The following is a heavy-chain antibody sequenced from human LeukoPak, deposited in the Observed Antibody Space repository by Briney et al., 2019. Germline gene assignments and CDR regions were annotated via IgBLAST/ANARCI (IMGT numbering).Heavy chain of an antibody. J-gene: IGHJ4*02. V-gene: IGHV3-30-3*01. Sequence: PGGSLRLSCAASGFTFSSYAMHWVRQAPGKGLEWVAVISYDGSNKYYADSVKGRFTISRDNSKNTLYLQMNSLRAEDTAVYYCASDGYNLYYFDYWGQGTLVTVSS. D-gene: IGHD5-24*01. CDR1: GFTFSSYA. CDR3: ASDGYNLYYFDY. CDR2: ISYDGSNK.